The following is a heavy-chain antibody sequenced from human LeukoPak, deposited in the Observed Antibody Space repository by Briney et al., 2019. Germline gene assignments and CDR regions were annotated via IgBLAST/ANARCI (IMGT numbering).Heavy chain of an antibody. V-gene: IGHV3-21*04. CDR1: GFTFSSYS. CDR2: ISSSNSYI. D-gene: IGHD1-14*01. CDR3: ARAPTYRTGPFDY. J-gene: IGHJ4*02. Sequence: GGSLRLSCAASGFTFSSYSMNWVRQAPGKGLEWVSSISSSNSYIYYADSVKGRFTISRDNSKNTLYLQMNSLRAEDTAVYYCARAPTYRTGPFDYWGQGTLVTVSS.